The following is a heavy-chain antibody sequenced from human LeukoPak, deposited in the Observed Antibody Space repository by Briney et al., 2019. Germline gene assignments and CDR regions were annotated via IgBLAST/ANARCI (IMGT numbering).Heavy chain of an antibody. V-gene: IGHV1-46*01. J-gene: IGHJ3*02. CDR3: AREGGIALRAFDI. Sequence: ASVRVSCKASGYTFTSYYMHWVRQAPGQGLEWMGIINPSGGSTSYAQKFQGRVTMTRDMSTSTVYMELSSLRSEDTAVYYCAREGGIALRAFDIWGQGTMVTVSS. CDR1: GYTFTSYY. CDR2: INPSGGST. D-gene: IGHD4-17*01.